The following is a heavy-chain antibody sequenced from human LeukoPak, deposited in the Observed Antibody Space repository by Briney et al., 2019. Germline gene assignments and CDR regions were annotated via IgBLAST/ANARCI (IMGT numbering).Heavy chain of an antibody. J-gene: IGHJ2*01. V-gene: IGHV1-69*04. CDR1: GGTFSSYA. Sequence: SVKVSCKASGGTFSSYAISWVRQAPGQGLEWMGRIIPILGIANYAQKFQGRVTITADKSTSTAYMELSSLRSEDTAVYYCAVVINGIFNWYFDLWGRGTLVTVSS. CDR3: AVVINGIFNWYFDL. D-gene: IGHD3-22*01. CDR2: IIPILGIA.